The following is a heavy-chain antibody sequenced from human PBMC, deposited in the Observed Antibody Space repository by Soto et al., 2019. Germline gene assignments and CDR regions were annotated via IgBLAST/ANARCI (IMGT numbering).Heavy chain of an antibody. Sequence: SETLSLTCTVSGGSMSCYYWSWIRQSPGKGLEWIGYIYYSGSTNYNPSLKSRVAISLDTSKNQFSLMLSSVTAADTAVYYCARGEWLATIKPYFAHWGQGTLVTVSS. CDR1: GGSMSCYY. CDR3: ARGEWLATIKPYFAH. J-gene: IGHJ4*02. D-gene: IGHD5-12*01. V-gene: IGHV4-59*01. CDR2: IYYSGST.